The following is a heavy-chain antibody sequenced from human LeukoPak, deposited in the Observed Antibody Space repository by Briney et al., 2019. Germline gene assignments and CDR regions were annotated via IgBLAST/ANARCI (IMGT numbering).Heavy chain of an antibody. CDR1: GGSISSSSYY. Sequence: TSETLSLTCPVSGGSISSSSYYWGWIRQPPGKGLEWIGSIYYSGSTYYNPSLKSRVTISVDTSKNQFSLKLSSVTAADTAVYYCARHWSIAARRAEIHFDYWGQGTLVTVSS. V-gene: IGHV4-39*01. CDR2: IYYSGST. J-gene: IGHJ4*02. CDR3: ARHWSIAARRAEIHFDY. D-gene: IGHD6-6*01.